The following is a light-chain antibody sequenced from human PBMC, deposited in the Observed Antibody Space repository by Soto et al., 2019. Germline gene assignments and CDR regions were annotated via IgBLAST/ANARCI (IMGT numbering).Light chain of an antibody. CDR1: SSDVGSYNR. CDR2: EVS. CDR3: SSYTSSSTNYV. V-gene: IGLV2-18*02. Sequence: QSALTQPPSVSGSPGQSVTISCTGTSSDVGSYNRVSWYQQPPGTAPKLMIYEVSNRPSGVPDRFSGSKSGNTASLTISGLQAEDEAAYYCSSYTSSSTNYVFGTGTKLTVL. J-gene: IGLJ1*01.